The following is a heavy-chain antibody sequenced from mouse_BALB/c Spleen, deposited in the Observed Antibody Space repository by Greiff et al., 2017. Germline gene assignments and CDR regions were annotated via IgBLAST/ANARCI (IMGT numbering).Heavy chain of an antibody. D-gene: IGHD2-1*01. V-gene: IGHV14-4*02. J-gene: IGHJ4*01. Sequence: VQLKESGAELVRSGASVKLSCTASGFNIKDYYMHWVKQRPEQGLEWIGWIDPENGDTEYAPKFQGKATMTADTSSNTAYLQLSSLTSEDTAVYYCKAYYGNYGYAMDYWGQGTSVTVSS. CDR1: GFNIKDYY. CDR2: IDPENGDT. CDR3: KAYYGNYGYAMDY.